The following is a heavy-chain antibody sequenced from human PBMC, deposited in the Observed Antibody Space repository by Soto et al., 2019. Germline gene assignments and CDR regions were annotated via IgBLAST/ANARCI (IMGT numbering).Heavy chain of an antibody. D-gene: IGHD1-26*01. Sequence: ASVKVSCKASGYTFSSYGISWVRQAPGQGLEWMGWISAYTGKTNYAQKLQGRVTMTTDTSTSTAYMEVRSLRSDDTAVYYCARDLDSGSYYFDYWGQVTRVTVSS. CDR3: ARDLDSGSYYFDY. CDR1: GYTFSSYG. V-gene: IGHV1-18*04. CDR2: ISAYTGKT. J-gene: IGHJ4*02.